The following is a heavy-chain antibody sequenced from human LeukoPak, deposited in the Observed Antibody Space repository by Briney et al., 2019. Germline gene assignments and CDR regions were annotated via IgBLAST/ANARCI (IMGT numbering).Heavy chain of an antibody. J-gene: IGHJ6*03. D-gene: IGHD6-6*01. CDR3: ARDRYSSSPYYYYYYMDV. V-gene: IGHV3-11*04. CDR1: AFTFSEYY. CDR2: ISNIVITI. Sequence: GGALRLSCAASAFTFSEYYMSWLRQAPGRGVERVSYISNIVITIYYADSVKLRFTISRDNAKNSLYLQMNSLRAEDTAVYYCARDRYSSSPYYYYYYMDVWGKGTTVTVSS.